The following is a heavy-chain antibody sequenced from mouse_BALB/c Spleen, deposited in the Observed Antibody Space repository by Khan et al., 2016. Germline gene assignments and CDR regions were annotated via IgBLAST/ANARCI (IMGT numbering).Heavy chain of an antibody. D-gene: IGHD1-1*01. CDR2: INPDSSTI. V-gene: IGHV4-1*02. Sequence: EVKLLESGGGLVQPGGSLKLSCAASGFDFSRYWMSWVRQAPGKGLEWIGEINPDSSTINYTPSLKDKFIISRDNAKNTQYLQMSKVRSEDTALCYWSRLYYYGCSDYWGQGTTLTVSS. CDR3: SRLYYYGCSDY. J-gene: IGHJ2*01. CDR1: GFDFSRYW.